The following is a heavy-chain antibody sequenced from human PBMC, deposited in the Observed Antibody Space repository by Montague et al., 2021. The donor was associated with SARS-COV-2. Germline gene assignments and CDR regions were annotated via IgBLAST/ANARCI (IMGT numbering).Heavy chain of an antibody. D-gene: IGHD7-27*01. CDR3: AREFYTGASYYY. J-gene: IGHJ4*02. CDR1: GFTFSDYY. CDR2: INKGGYGT. V-gene: IGHV3-11*01. Sequence: SLRLSCAASGFTFSDYYMAWIRQAPGKGLEWIADINKGGYGTHYADSLRGRFTISRDNAKNSLYLQMNSLRDEDTAVYFCAREFYTGASYYYWGQGAPVTVSS.